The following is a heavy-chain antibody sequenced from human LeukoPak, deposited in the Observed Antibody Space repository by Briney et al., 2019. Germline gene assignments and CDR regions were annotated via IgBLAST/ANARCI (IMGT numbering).Heavy chain of an antibody. CDR2: INTAGDT. CDR1: GFTFSSYD. Sequence: GGSLRLSCAASGFTFSSYDMHWVRQGTGKGLEWVSAINTAGDTYYPGSVKGRFTISRENAKNSLYLQMSSLRAGDTAVYYCAREGRYCTSASCYFDYWGQGTLVTVSS. V-gene: IGHV3-13*01. J-gene: IGHJ4*02. CDR3: AREGRYCTSASCYFDY. D-gene: IGHD2-2*01.